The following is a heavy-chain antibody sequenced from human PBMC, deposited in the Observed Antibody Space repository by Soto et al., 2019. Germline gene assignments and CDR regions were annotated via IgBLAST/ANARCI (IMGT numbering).Heavy chain of an antibody. V-gene: IGHV3-7*01. Sequence: GGSLRLSCAASGFTFSSHWMSWVRQAPGKGLEWVASIKPDGSDRYYVDSVKGRFTISRDNAQSSLYLQMNSLRVEGTAVFYCARLAGSRTIYDSWGQGALVTVSS. D-gene: IGHD2-21*01. CDR2: IKPDGSDR. J-gene: IGHJ4*02. CDR3: ARLAGSRTIYDS. CDR1: GFTFSSHW.